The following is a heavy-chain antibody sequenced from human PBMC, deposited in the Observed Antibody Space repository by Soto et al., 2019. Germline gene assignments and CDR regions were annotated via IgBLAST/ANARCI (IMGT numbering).Heavy chain of an antibody. CDR1: GFTISSSA. CDR2: ISGNGANT. V-gene: IGHV3-23*01. CDR3: AKRSIYGGPDY. Sequence: GGSLRLSCAASGFTISSSAMRWVRQAPGKGLEWVSAISGNGANTYYADSVKGRFTISRDNSKNTLYLQMNSLRAEDTALYYCAKRSIYGGPDYWGQGTLVTV. D-gene: IGHD4-17*01. J-gene: IGHJ4*02.